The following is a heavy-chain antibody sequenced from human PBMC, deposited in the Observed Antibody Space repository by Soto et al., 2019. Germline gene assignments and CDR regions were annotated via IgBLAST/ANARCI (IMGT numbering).Heavy chain of an antibody. Sequence: ASVKVSCKVSGYTLTELSMHWVRQAPGKGLEWMGGFDPEDGETIYAQKFQGRVTMTEDTSTDTAYMELSSLRSEDTAVYYCATSVGGSSSSATVSYYYYYGMDVWGQGTTVTVSS. V-gene: IGHV1-24*01. CDR3: ATSVGGSSSSATVSYYYYYGMDV. CDR1: GYTLTELS. D-gene: IGHD6-6*01. J-gene: IGHJ6*02. CDR2: FDPEDGET.